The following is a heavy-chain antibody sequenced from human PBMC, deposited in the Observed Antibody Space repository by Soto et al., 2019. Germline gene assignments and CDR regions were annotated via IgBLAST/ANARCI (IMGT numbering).Heavy chain of an antibody. J-gene: IGHJ3*02. CDR1: GFTFSSYA. CDR2: ISGSGGST. D-gene: IGHD6-19*01. V-gene: IGHV3-23*01. Sequence: QTGGSLRLSCAASGFTFSSYAMSWVRQAPGKGLEWVSAISGSGGSTYYADSVKGRFTISRDNSKNTLYLQMNSLRAEDTAVYYCANSPAVGNAFDTRRHGPTVTVS. CDR3: ANSPAVGNAFDT.